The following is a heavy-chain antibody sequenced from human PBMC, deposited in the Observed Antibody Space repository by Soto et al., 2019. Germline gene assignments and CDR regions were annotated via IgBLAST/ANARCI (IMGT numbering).Heavy chain of an antibody. CDR2: TSYDGTTA. CDR1: GFTFSHYD. CDR3: ARRYSLGWYHSHDGFHL. D-gene: IGHD2-15*01. V-gene: IGHV3-30*03. J-gene: IGHJ3*01. Sequence: QVQLVESGGGVVQPGRSLRLSCAASGFTFSHYDMHWVRQAPGKGLEWVAITSYDGTTAYYADSVKGRFTISRDNSENPLYLLMSRVRAEDPPHYCCARRYSLGWYHSHDGFHLRAQGT.